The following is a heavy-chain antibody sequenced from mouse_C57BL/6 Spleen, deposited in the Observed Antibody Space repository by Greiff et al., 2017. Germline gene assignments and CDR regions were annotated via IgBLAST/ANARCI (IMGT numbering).Heavy chain of an antibody. CDR2: IYPGAGDT. J-gene: IGHJ4*01. D-gene: IGHD2-2*01. CDR1: GYAFSSSW. CDR3: ARGQGLRRYAMDY. V-gene: IGHV1-82*01. Sequence: VQLQQSGPELVKPGASVKISCKASGYAFSSSWMNWVKQRPGKGLEWIGRIYPGAGDTNSKGKFKGKATLTANKSSNTDYMQLSSLKSEVYAVYFSARGQGLRRYAMDYWGQGTSVTVSS.